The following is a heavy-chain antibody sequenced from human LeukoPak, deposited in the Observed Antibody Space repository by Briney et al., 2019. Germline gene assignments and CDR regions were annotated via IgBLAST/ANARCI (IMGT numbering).Heavy chain of an antibody. CDR1: GFTFSSYS. D-gene: IGHD3-22*01. CDR2: ISSSSSYI. CDR3: ARDPRRYYSSGLSLDYYVDV. V-gene: IGHV3-21*01. Sequence: GGSLRLSCAASGFTFSSYSMNWVRQAPGKGLEWVSSISSSSSYIYYADSVKGRFTISRDNAKNSLYLQMNSLRAEDTAVYYCARDPRRYYSSGLSLDYYVDVWGKGTTVTVSS. J-gene: IGHJ6*03.